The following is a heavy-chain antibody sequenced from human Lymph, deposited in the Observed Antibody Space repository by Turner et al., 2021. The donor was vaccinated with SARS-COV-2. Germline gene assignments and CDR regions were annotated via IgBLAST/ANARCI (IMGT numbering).Heavy chain of an antibody. CDR2: IYYSGGT. CDR1: GGSISSGCYY. Sequence: QLQLQEPGPGPVKPSQTPCLTCTVSGGSISSGCYYWSWLRQHPGKGLEWIGYIYYSGGTYYNPSLKSRVTISVDTSKNQFSLKLSSVTAADTAVYYCARVRSAAGFWCFDLWGRGTLVTVSS. V-gene: IGHV4-31*03. D-gene: IGHD6-13*01. CDR3: ARVRSAAGFWCFDL. J-gene: IGHJ2*01.